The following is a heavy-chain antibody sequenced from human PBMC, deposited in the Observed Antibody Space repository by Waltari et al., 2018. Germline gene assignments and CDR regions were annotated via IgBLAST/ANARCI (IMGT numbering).Heavy chain of an antibody. D-gene: IGHD4-17*01. CDR1: GDSVTSGTHY. V-gene: IGHV4-61*09. Sequence: QVQLQESGTGLVKPSQTLSLTCTVSGDSVTSGTHYWTWIRQPAGRGLEWSGYIYTSGTTTYNPSLKRLLSLALDASKNEVSLQLGSVTAADTAVHYCARLMHYGDYLYFDSWGQGTLVTVSS. J-gene: IGHJ5*01. CDR2: IYTSGTT. CDR3: ARLMHYGDYLYFDS.